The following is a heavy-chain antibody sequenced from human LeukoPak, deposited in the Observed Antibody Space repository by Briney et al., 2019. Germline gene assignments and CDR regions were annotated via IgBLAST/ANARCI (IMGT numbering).Heavy chain of an antibody. CDR1: GYTFTGYY. J-gene: IGHJ4*02. Sequence: ASVKVSCKASGYTFTGYYMHWVRQAPGQGLEWMGWINPNSGGTNYAQKFQGRVTMTRDTSISTAYMELSRLRSDDTAVYYCARDQRYYDTSGYYNDYWGQGTLVTVSS. CDR3: ARDQRYYDTSGYYNDY. V-gene: IGHV1-2*02. D-gene: IGHD3-22*01. CDR2: INPNSGGT.